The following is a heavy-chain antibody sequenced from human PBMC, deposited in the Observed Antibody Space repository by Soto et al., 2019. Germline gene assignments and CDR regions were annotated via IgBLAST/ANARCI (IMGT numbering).Heavy chain of an antibody. CDR1: GFTFSSYS. Sequence: EVQLVESGGGLVQPGGSLRLSCAASGFTFSSYSMNWVRQAPGKGLEWVSYISSSSSTIYYADSVKGRFTISRDNAKNSLYLQMNSLRDEDTAVYYCARGSAGPGDYYYYGMDVWGQGTTVTVSS. J-gene: IGHJ6*02. CDR2: ISSSSSTI. V-gene: IGHV3-48*02. CDR3: ARGSAGPGDYYYYGMDV. D-gene: IGHD6-19*01.